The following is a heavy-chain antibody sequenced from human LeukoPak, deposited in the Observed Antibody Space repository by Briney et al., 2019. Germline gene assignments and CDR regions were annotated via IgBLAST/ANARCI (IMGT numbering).Heavy chain of an antibody. CDR2: INYSGST. D-gene: IGHD1-26*01. CDR1: GGSISSSSYF. Sequence: SETLSLTCTVSGGSISSSSYFWGWIRQPPGKGLEWIGIINYSGSTHYNPSLKSRVTMSVDTSRNQFSLKLSSVTAADTAVYYCARDQRIVEATTIDYWGQGTLVTVSS. CDR3: ARDQRIVEATTIDY. J-gene: IGHJ4*02. V-gene: IGHV4-39*07.